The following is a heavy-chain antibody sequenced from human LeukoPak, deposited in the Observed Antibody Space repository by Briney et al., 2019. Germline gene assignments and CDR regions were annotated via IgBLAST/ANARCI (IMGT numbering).Heavy chain of an antibody. Sequence: SETLSLTCTVSSGSISTSNYYWGWVRQPPGKALEWIGNIFYSGSTYYSPSLKSRVTISLDTSRNQFSLKLNSVTAADTAVYYCAKGDSGSYYYYYYMDVWGKGTTVTISS. CDR1: SGSISTSNYY. V-gene: IGHV4-39*07. CDR3: AKGDSGSYYYYYYMDV. J-gene: IGHJ6*03. D-gene: IGHD1-26*01. CDR2: IFYSGST.